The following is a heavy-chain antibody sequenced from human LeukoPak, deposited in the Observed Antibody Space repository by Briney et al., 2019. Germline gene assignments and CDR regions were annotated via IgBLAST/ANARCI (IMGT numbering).Heavy chain of an antibody. J-gene: IGHJ4*02. Sequence: ASVKVSCKASGYTFTGYDINWVRQATGQGLEWMGWMNPNSGNTGYAQKFQGRVTITRNTSISTAYMELNSLRSEDTAVYYCARGSGEWELPVEWGQGTLVTVSS. CDR3: ARGSGEWELPVE. V-gene: IGHV1-8*03. CDR2: MNPNSGNT. D-gene: IGHD1-26*01. CDR1: GYTFTGYD.